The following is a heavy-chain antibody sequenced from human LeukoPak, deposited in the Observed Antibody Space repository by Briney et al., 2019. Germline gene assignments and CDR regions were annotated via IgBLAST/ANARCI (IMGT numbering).Heavy chain of an antibody. Sequence: GGSLRLSCAASGFTFSSYGMHWVRQAPGKGLEWVAVISYDGSNKYYADSVKGRFTISRDNSKNTLYLQMNSLRAEDTAVYYCAKVVMPTSPFDYWGQGTLVSVSS. D-gene: IGHD2-2*01. J-gene: IGHJ4*02. CDR1: GFTFSSYG. V-gene: IGHV3-30*18. CDR2: ISYDGSNK. CDR3: AKVVMPTSPFDY.